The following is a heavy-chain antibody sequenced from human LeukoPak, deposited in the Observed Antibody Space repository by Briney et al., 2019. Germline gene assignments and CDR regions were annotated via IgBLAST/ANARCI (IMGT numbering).Heavy chain of an antibody. CDR1: GFTFSNYA. CDR2: ISSRSSTI. V-gene: IGHV3-48*04. Sequence: GGSLRLSCAASGFTFSNYAMNWIRQAPGKGLEWLSYISSRSSTIYYADSVKGRFTISRDDAKNSVSLQMNSLRAEDTAVYYCARLRYYGMDVWGQGTTVTVSS. CDR3: ARLRYYGMDV. J-gene: IGHJ6*02.